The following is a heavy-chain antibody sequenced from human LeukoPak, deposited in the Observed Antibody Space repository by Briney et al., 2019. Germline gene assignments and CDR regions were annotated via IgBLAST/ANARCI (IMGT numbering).Heavy chain of an antibody. CDR2: IDGGGGR. D-gene: IGHD3-16*01. CDR3: ARHARRGRNYNYAWFDP. V-gene: IGHV3-66*04. CDR1: GFTVSANS. Sequence: GGSLRLSCAVSGFTVSANSMSWVRQAPGKGLEWVSVIDGGGGRNYADSVKGRFTISRDTSKNTVLLQMSSLRVEDTAVYYCARHARRGRNYNYAWFDPWGQGTLVIVSS. J-gene: IGHJ5*02.